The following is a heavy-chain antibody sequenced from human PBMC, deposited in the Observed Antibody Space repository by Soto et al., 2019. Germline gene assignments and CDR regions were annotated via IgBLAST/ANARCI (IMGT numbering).Heavy chain of an antibody. V-gene: IGHV3-9*01. CDR3: TKTDAFDI. Sequence: ESGGGLVPPGRSLRLSCAASGFIFGAYSMHWVRQAPGKGLEWVSGIGWNGAKVGYADSVKGRVTISRDNAKNSLYLQMNSLRTDDTAFYYCTKTDAFDIWGHGTMVTVSS. CDR1: GFIFGAYS. J-gene: IGHJ3*02. CDR2: IGWNGAKV.